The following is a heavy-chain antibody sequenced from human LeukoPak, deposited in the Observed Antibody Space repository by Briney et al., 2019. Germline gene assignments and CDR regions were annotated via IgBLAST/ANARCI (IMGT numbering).Heavy chain of an antibody. CDR1: GGSISSYY. V-gene: IGHV4-59*12. Sequence: SETLSLTCTVSGGSISSYYWSWIRQPPGKGLEWIGYIYYSGSTNYNPSLKSRVTISVDTSKNQFSLKLSSVTAADTAVYYCARLIRRHIVVVTNHFDYWGQGTLVTVSS. J-gene: IGHJ4*02. D-gene: IGHD2-21*02. CDR2: IYYSGST. CDR3: ARLIRRHIVVVTNHFDY.